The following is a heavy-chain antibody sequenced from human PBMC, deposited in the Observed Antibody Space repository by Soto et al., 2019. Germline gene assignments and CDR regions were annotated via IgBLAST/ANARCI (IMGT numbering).Heavy chain of an antibody. CDR1: GDSISSSSDH. CDR3: ARLSPYSSRTKYYYYYYYLDV. Sequence: PSETLSLTCTVSGDSISSSSDHWGWIRQPPGKGLERIGNIYYSENTNYNPSLKSRVTISVDTSKNQFSLKLSSVTAADTAVYYCARLSPYSSRTKYYYYYYYLDVWGKATTVTVSS. J-gene: IGHJ6*03. V-gene: IGHV4-39*01. D-gene: IGHD6-13*01. CDR2: IYYSENT.